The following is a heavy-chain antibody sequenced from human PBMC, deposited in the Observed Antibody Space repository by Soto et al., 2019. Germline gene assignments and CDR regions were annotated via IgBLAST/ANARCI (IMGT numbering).Heavy chain of an antibody. V-gene: IGHV4-39*01. Sequence: QLQLQESGPGLVKPSETLSLTCTVSGGSISSSSYYWGWIRQPPGKGLEWIGSIYYSGSTYYNPSLKSRVTISVDTSKNQFSLKLSSVTAADTAVYYCARHGPGGSCSDYWGQGTLVTVSS. CDR3: ARHGPGGSCSDY. D-gene: IGHD2-15*01. CDR1: GGSISSSSYY. CDR2: IYYSGST. J-gene: IGHJ4*02.